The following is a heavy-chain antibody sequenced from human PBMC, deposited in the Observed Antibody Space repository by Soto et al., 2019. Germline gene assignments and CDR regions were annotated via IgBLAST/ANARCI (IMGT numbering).Heavy chain of an antibody. J-gene: IGHJ4*02. V-gene: IGHV3-23*01. Sequence: GGSLRLSCAASGFTFTSYAMGWVRQAPGKGLEWVSVVSSGGSTYYADSVTGRFTVSRDNSKNILSLQMNSLRAEDTAVYYCAKRRGAGGHFDYWGQGALVTVSS. D-gene: IGHD2-15*01. CDR3: AKRRGAGGHFDY. CDR2: VSSGGST. CDR1: GFTFTSYA.